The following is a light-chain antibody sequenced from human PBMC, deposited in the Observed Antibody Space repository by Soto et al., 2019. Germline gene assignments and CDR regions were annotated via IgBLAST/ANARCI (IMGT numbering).Light chain of an antibody. CDR1: QSVRRY. J-gene: IGKJ4*01. CDR2: DAS. V-gene: IGKV3-11*01. CDR3: QKRNDWPAT. Sequence: EIVLTQSPATLSLSPGERATLSCRASQSVRRYLAWYQQKPGQAPRLLIYDASNRAPGIPARFSASGSGTDFTLTISSLSPEVFAFYYCQKRNDWPATFGGGTKLQIK.